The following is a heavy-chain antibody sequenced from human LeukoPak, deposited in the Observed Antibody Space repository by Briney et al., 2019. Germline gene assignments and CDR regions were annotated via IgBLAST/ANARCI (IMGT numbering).Heavy chain of an antibody. D-gene: IGHD5-12*01. Sequence: GGSLRLSCAASGFTFSSYSMNWVRQAPGKGLEWVSYISSGSRTINYADSVKGRFTISTDNAKNSLYLQMNSLRAEDTAVYYCARDKSSGYVELDYWGQGTLVTVSS. V-gene: IGHV3-48*01. CDR2: ISSGSRTI. J-gene: IGHJ4*02. CDR1: GFTFSSYS. CDR3: ARDKSSGYVELDY.